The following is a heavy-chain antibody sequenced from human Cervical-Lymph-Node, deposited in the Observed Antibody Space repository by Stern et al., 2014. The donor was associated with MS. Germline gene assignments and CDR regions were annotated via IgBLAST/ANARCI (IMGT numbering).Heavy chain of an antibody. Sequence: VQLVQSGGGLVQPGRALRLSCAASGFTFDDYAMHWVRQAPGRGLEWVSGISWNGGNIGYADSVKGRFTISRDNAKKSLYLQMNSLRVEDTALYYCATSYGFGSKPYYFDSWGQGILVTVSS. CDR1: GFTFDDYA. D-gene: IGHD5-18*01. CDR2: ISWNGGNI. J-gene: IGHJ4*02. CDR3: ATSYGFGSKPYYFDS. V-gene: IGHV3-9*01.